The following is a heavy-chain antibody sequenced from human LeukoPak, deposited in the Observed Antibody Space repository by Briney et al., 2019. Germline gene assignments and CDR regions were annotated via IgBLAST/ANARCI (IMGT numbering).Heavy chain of an antibody. J-gene: IGHJ6*02. V-gene: IGHV3-74*01. D-gene: IGHD3-10*01. CDR2: INSDGSST. Sequence: GGSLRLSCAASGFTFSSYWMHWVRQAPGKGLVWVSRINSDGSSTSYADSVKGRFTISRDNAKNTLYLQMNSLRAEDTAVYYCARSPTYYYGSGSYARDYYGMDVWGQGTTVTVSS. CDR1: GFTFSSYW. CDR3: ARSPTYYYGSGSYARDYYGMDV.